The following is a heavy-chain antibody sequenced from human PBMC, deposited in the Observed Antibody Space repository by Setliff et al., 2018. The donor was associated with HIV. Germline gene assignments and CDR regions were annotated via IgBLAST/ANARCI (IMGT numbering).Heavy chain of an antibody. J-gene: IGHJ4*02. CDR2: IYYTGIP. CDR1: GTSINSHY. V-gene: IGHV4-59*11. CDR3: ARGPTRFYFDN. Sequence: PSETLSLTCTVSGTSINSHYWSWIRQTPGKGLQWIGLIYYTGIPTYNPSLEGRITMSVDRSRNQFSLRLTSVTAADTAMYYCARGPTRFYFDNWGQGTLVTVSS. D-gene: IGHD1-1*01.